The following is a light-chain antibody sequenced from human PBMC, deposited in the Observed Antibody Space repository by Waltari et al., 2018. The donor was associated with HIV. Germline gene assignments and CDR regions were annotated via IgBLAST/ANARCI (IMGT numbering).Light chain of an antibody. Sequence: QSALTQPPSASGSPGQSVTISCPGTSSDVGAYNYVSWYRQHPGKAPKLMIYEVTTRPSGGPDRFSGSKSGNTASLTVSGLQAEDEADYYCSSYAGSNILFGGGTMLTVL. CDR3: SSYAGSNIL. CDR1: SSDVGAYNY. V-gene: IGLV2-8*01. CDR2: EVT. J-gene: IGLJ2*01.